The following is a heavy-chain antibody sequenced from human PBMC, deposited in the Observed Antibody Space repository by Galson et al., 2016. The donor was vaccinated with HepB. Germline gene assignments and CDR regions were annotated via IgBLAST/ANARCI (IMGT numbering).Heavy chain of an antibody. J-gene: IGHJ6*04. Sequence: SLRLSCAASGFSFSNYNMYWVRQAPGKGLEWVSSIYTAGDTYYQDSVEGRFTVSRENAKNSLYLHMNSLRAGDTAVYYCVRGSYSSDWYRTSASDFGMDVWGKGAPVTVSS. V-gene: IGHV3-13*01. CDR2: IYTAGDT. CDR3: VRGSYSSDWYRTSASDFGMDV. CDR1: GFSFSNYN. D-gene: IGHD6-19*01.